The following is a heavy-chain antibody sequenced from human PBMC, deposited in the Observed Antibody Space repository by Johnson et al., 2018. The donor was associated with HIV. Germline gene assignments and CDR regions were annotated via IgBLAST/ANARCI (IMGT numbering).Heavy chain of an antibody. J-gene: IGHJ3*02. CDR2: ISSSGLTV. Sequence: QVQLVESGGGVVRPGGSLRLSCTASTITLGDYYISWIRQAPGKGLQWVSYISSSGLTVIYGDSVKGRFTISRDNSKNTLYLQMNSLRAEDTAVYYCAKGMGELLRIDAFDIWGQGTMVTVSS. CDR3: AKGMGELLRIDAFDI. CDR1: TITLGDYY. D-gene: IGHD1-26*01. V-gene: IGHV3-11*04.